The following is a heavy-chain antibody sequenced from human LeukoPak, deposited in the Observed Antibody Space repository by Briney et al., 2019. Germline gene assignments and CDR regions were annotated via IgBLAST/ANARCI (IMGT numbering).Heavy chain of an antibody. Sequence: SETLTLTCSVSGGSISSYYWSWIRQPPGKGLEYIGHVHDSGSTNYNPSLKSRVTISIDTSKNQFSLKLSSVAAADTAVYYCPRVGSYCMDVWGKGSTVTVSS. CDR2: VHDSGST. D-gene: IGHD1-26*01. CDR1: GGSISSYY. V-gene: IGHV4-59*01. CDR3: PRVGSYCMDV. J-gene: IGHJ6*03.